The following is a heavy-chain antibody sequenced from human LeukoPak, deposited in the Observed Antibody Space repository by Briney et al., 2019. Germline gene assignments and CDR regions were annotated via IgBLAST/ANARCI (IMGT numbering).Heavy chain of an antibody. CDR2: ISAYNGNT. J-gene: IGHJ6*03. D-gene: IGHD2-2*01. CDR1: GYTFTSYY. V-gene: IGHV1-18*04. Sequence: ASVKVSCKASGYTFTSYYMHWVRQAPGQGLEWMGWISAYNGNTRYAQKLQGRVTMTTDSSTSTAYMGLRSLRSDDTAVYYCARGPIIDIVVIPAAADYYHMDVWGKGTTVTVSS. CDR3: ARGPIIDIVVIPAAADYYHMDV.